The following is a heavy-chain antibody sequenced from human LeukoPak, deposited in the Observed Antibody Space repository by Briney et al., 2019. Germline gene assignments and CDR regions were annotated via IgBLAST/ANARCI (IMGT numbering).Heavy chain of an antibody. CDR1: GCSISSYY. J-gene: IGHJ4*02. V-gene: IGHV4-59*12. Sequence: SETLSLTCTVSGCSISSYYWSWIRQPPGKGLEWIGYIYYSGSTNYNPSLKSRVTISVDKSKNQFSLKLSSVTAADTAVYYCARVIEQQLDNWGQGTLVTVSS. D-gene: IGHD6-13*01. CDR3: ARVIEQQLDN. CDR2: IYYSGST.